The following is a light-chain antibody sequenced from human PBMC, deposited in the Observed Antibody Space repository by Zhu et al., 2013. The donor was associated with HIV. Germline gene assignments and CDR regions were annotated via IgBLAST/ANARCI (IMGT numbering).Light chain of an antibody. CDR3: GTWDNSLRAEV. CDR1: SSNIGDSY. V-gene: IGLV1-51*01. J-gene: IGLJ1*01. CDR2: DNY. Sequence: QSVLTQPPSVSAAPGQRVTISCSGRSSNIGDSYVSWYQQLPGTAPKLLIYDNYKRPSGIPDRFSGSKSGTSATLDITGLQTGDEADYYCGTWDNSLRAEVFGTGTKVTVL.